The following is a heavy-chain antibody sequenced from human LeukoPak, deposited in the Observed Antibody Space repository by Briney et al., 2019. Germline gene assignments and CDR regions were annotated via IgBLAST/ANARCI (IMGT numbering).Heavy chain of an antibody. D-gene: IGHD6-13*01. V-gene: IGHV4-34*01. CDR1: GGSFRGYY. Sequence: SETLSHTCAVYGGSFRGYYWSWLRPPPGKGLEWIGEINHSGSTNYNPSLKRRATISVDTSKNQFSLKLSAVTAADTAVYYCARGPTLCSSWWDYWGQGTLVTVSS. CDR2: INHSGST. CDR3: ARGPTLCSSWWDY. J-gene: IGHJ4*02.